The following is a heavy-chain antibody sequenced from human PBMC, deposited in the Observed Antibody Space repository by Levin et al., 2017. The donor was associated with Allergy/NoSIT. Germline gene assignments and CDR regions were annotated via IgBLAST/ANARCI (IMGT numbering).Heavy chain of an antibody. V-gene: IGHV3-53*01. J-gene: IGHJ4*02. D-gene: IGHD2-8*02. CDR1: GFTVSSNY. CDR2: IYSGGAT. CDR3: GRGGVVGVGSVIDD. Sequence: GGSLRLSCAASGFTVSSNYMTWVRQAPGKGLEWVSIIYSGGATYYADPVKGRFTISRDSSKNTMFLQMKYLSAEDTAVYYCGRGGVVGVGSVIDDWGQGTLVTVSA.